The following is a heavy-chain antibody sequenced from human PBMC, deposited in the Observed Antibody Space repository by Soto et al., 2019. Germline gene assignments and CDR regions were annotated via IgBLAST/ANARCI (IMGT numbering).Heavy chain of an antibody. D-gene: IGHD3-3*01. CDR3: AKPSGITILGVVTNYFDY. CDR1: GFTFSSYA. Sequence: PGGSLRLSCAASGFTFSSYAMSWVRQAPGKGLEWVSAISGSGGSTYYADSVKGRFTISRDNSKNTLYLQMNSLRAEDTAVYYCAKPSGITILGVVTNYFDYWGQGTLVPVSS. V-gene: IGHV3-23*01. CDR2: ISGSGGST. J-gene: IGHJ4*02.